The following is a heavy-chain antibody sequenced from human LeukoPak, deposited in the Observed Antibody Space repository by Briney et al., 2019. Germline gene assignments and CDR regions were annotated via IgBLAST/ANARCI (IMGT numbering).Heavy chain of an antibody. CDR2: IASDESHT. J-gene: IGHJ3*02. D-gene: IGHD2-21*01. CDR1: GFTFSTYF. Sequence: GGSLRLSCAASGFTFSTYFMHWVRQAPGKGLEWVADIASDESHTFYVESVKGRFTISRDNSKNTLYLRMNSLRAEDTAVYFCARERQDTILHSGAFDIWGQGTMVTVSS. V-gene: IGHV3-30-3*01. CDR3: ARERQDTILHSGAFDI.